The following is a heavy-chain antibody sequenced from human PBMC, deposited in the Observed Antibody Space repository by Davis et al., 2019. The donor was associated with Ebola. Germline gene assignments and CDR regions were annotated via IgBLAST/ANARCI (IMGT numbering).Heavy chain of an antibody. D-gene: IGHD3-3*01. Sequence: GGSLRLSCADSVITFSSYAMTWVRQAPGKGLEWVSAISGSGGNTYYADSVRGRFTISRDNVKNSLYLQLNSLRDEDTAVYYCAREARYAIGVNDYWGQGTLVTVSS. V-gene: IGHV3-23*01. CDR1: VITFSSYA. CDR3: AREARYAIGVNDY. J-gene: IGHJ4*02. CDR2: ISGSGGNT.